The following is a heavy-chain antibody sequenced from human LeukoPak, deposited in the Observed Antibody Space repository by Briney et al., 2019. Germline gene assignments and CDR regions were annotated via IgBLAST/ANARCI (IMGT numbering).Heavy chain of an antibody. CDR1: GYTFTGYY. Sequence: ASVTVSCKASGYTFTGYYMHWVRQAPGQGLEWMGWINPNSGGTNYAQKFQGRVTMTRDTSISTAYMELSRLRSDDTAMYYCARDIRSDYVTGDYWGQGTPVIVSS. V-gene: IGHV1-2*02. J-gene: IGHJ4*02. CDR3: ARDIRSDYVTGDY. D-gene: IGHD4-17*01. CDR2: INPNSGGT.